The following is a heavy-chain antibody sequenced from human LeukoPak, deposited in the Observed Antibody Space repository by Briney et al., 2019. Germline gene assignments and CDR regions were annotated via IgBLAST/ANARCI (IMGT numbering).Heavy chain of an antibody. CDR3: ARHGGGSSWYVWFDP. J-gene: IGHJ5*02. CDR2: IYPSDSDT. CDR1: GYTFTNYW. D-gene: IGHD6-13*01. Sequence: GESLKISCQASGYTFTNYWIGWVRQLPGKGLEWMGNIYPSDSDTRYSPSFQGQVIISADKSISTAYLQWSSLKASDSAMYYCARHGGGSSWYVWFDPWGQGTLVTVSS. V-gene: IGHV5-51*01.